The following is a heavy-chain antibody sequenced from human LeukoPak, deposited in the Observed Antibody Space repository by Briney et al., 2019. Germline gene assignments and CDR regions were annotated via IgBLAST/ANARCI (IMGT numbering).Heavy chain of an antibody. CDR1: GYTFSSYG. J-gene: IGHJ4*02. CDR3: ARDCTGGGCYSIY. Sequence: ASVKVSCKASGYTFSSYGISSVPQAPGQGLEWMGWISAYNGNTDYAQKFQGRVTMTTDTSTSTAYMELRSLRSDDTAVYYCARDCTGGGCYSIYWGQGTLATVSS. CDR2: ISAYNGNT. D-gene: IGHD2-15*01. V-gene: IGHV1-18*01.